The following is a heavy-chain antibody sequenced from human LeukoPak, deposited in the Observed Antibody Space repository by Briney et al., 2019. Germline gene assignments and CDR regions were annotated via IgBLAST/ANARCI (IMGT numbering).Heavy chain of an antibody. J-gene: IGHJ4*02. V-gene: IGHV3-30*03. CDR1: GFTFSSYG. D-gene: IGHD2-2*02. CDR2: ISYDGSNK. CDR3: ARDQTPTPLVPAAIALDY. Sequence: PGRSLRLSCAASGFTFSSYGMHWVRQAPGKGLEWVAVISYDGSNKYYADSVKGRFTISRDNTKNSLYLQMNSLRAEDTAVYYCARDQTPTPLVPAAIALDYWGQGTLVTVSS.